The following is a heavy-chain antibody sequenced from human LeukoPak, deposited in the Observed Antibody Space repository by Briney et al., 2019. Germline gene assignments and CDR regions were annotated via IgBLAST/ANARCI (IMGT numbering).Heavy chain of an antibody. J-gene: IGHJ4*02. CDR2: ISGSGGST. D-gene: IGHD3-22*01. Sequence: GGSLRLSCAASGFTFSSYAMTWVRQAPGKGLEWVSGISGSGGSTYYADSVKGRFTISRDNSKNTLYLQMNSLRAEDTAMYYCARTGYDSSGYYSDYWGQGTLVTVSS. CDR1: GFTFSSYA. CDR3: ARTGYDSSGYYSDY. V-gene: IGHV3-23*01.